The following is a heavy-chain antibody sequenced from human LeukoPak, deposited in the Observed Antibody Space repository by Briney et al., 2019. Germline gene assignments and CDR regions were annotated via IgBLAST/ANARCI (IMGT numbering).Heavy chain of an antibody. CDR1: GGSFSGYY. D-gene: IGHD4-17*01. V-gene: IGHV4-34*01. CDR2: INHSGST. J-gene: IGHJ5*02. Sequence: SETLSLTCAVYGGSFSGYYWSWIRQPPGKGLEWIGEINHSGSTNYNPSLKSRVTISVDTSKNQFSLKLSSVTAADTAVYYCARGVTTGEVDPWGQGTLVTVSS. CDR3: ARGVTTGEVDP.